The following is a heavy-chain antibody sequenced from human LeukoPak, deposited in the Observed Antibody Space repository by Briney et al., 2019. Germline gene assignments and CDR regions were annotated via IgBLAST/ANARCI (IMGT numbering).Heavy chain of an antibody. CDR3: VRGDYGDYTLFDY. Sequence: GSLRLSCAASGFTVSSNYMSWVRQAPGEGLEWVSVIYSGGSTYYADSVKGRFTISRDNSKNTLYLQMNSLRAEDTAVYYCVRGDYGDYTLFDYWGQGTLVTVSS. CDR1: GFTVSSNY. J-gene: IGHJ4*02. V-gene: IGHV3-53*01. D-gene: IGHD4-17*01. CDR2: IYSGGST.